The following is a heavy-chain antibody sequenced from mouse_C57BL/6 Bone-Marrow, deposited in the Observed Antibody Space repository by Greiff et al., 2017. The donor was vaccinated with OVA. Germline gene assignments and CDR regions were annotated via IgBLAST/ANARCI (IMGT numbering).Heavy chain of an antibody. V-gene: IGHV5-16*01. CDR1: GFTFSDYY. CDR2: INYDGSST. D-gene: IGHD2-1*01. CDR3: ARVYYGTDY. Sequence: EVKLVESEGGLVQPGSSMKLSCTASGFTFSDYYMAWVRQVPEKGLEWVANINYDGSSTYYLDSLKSRFIISRDNAKNILYLQMSSLKSEDTATYYCARVYYGTDYWGQGTTLTVSS. J-gene: IGHJ2*01.